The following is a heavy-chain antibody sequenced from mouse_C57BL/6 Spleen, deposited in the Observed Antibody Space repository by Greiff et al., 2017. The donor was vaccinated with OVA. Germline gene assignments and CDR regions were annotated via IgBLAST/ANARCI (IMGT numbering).Heavy chain of an antibody. J-gene: IGHJ4*01. CDR2: LSPFPLSP. CDR1: GYTFTSYW. V-gene: IGHV1-5*01. D-gene: IGHD2-4*01. Sequence: VQLKESGTVLARPGASVKMSCKTSGYTFTSYWMHWVKQRPGQGLEFLLSLSPFPLSPSYNQKFKGKAKLTAVTSASTAYMELSSLTNEDSAVYYCTRKGIYYDYDEDAMDYWGQGTSVTVSS. CDR3: TRKGIYYDYDEDAMDY.